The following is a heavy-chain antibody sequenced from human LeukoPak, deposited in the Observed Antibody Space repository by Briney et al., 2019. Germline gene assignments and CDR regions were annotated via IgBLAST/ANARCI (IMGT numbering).Heavy chain of an antibody. CDR2: IYPADSDT. V-gene: IGHV5-51*01. J-gene: IGHJ4*02. Sequence: PLISRKGSGYLLTSYWMGWVRQMPGKGLELMGIIYPADSDTRHIPSFQGQVTISADKYVSTAYLPGSSLKASDPAMYYCARRGSYSSSWYGYYFDYWGQGTLVTVSS. CDR1: GYLLTSYW. CDR3: ARRGSYSSSWYGYYFDY. D-gene: IGHD6-13*01.